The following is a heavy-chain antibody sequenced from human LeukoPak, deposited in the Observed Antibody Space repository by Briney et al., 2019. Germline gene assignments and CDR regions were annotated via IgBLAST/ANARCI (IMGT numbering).Heavy chain of an antibody. D-gene: IGHD2-2*02. CDR3: AKGDCSSTSCYIDY. J-gene: IGHJ4*02. CDR1: GFTFDDYA. Sequence: GGSLRLSCAASGFTFDDYAMHWVRQAPGKGLEWVSLISWDGGSTYYADSVKGRFTISRDNSKNSLYLQMNSLRAEDMALYYCAKGDCSSTSCYIDYWGQGTLVTVSS. V-gene: IGHV3-43D*03. CDR2: ISWDGGST.